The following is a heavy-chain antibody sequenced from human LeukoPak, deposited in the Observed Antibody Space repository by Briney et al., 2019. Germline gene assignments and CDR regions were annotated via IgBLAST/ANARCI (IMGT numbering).Heavy chain of an antibody. CDR3: ARGRSGGSPHFDY. J-gene: IGHJ4*02. CDR1: GYTFTGYY. Sequence: GASVKVSCKASGYTFTGYYMHWVRQAPGQGLEWMGWINPNSGGTNYAQKFQGRVTMTRDTSISTAYMELSRLRSDDTAVYYCARGRSGGSPHFDYWGQGTLVTVSS. V-gene: IGHV1-2*02. D-gene: IGHD2-15*01. CDR2: INPNSGGT.